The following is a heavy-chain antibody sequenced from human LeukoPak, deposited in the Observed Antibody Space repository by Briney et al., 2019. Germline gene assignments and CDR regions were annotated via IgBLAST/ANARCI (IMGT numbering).Heavy chain of an antibody. D-gene: IGHD5-24*01. J-gene: IGHJ4*01. V-gene: IGHV3-7*01. CDR2: IKKDGSQQ. CDR1: GFSFSDHW. Sequence: SGGSLRLSCVASGFSFSDHWMNWFRQAPGKGLEWVATIKKDGSQQYYVDSMKGRFTISRDNAKNSVYLQISSLRPEDTAVYYCARDVGWLQSDYWGHGTLVTVSS. CDR3: ARDVGWLQSDY.